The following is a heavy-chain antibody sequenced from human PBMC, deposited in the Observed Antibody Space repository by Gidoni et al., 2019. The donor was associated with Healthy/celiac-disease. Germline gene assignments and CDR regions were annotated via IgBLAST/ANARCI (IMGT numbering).Heavy chain of an antibody. CDR3: ARTFSLPPVYYYYGMDV. Sequence: EVQLVESGGGLVKPGGSLRLSCAASGFTFSLYSMNWVRQAPGKGLEWVSSISSSSSYIYDADSVKGRFTISRDNAKNSLYLQMNSLRAEDTAVYYCARTFSLPPVYYYYGMDVWGQGTTVTVSS. CDR1: GFTFSLYS. V-gene: IGHV3-21*01. J-gene: IGHJ6*02. CDR2: ISSSSSYI.